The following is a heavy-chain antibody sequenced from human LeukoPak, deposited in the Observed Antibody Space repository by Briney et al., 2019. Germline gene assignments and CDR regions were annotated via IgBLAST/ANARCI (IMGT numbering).Heavy chain of an antibody. D-gene: IGHD3-3*01. CDR1: GGSISSSSYY. J-gene: IGHJ4*02. CDR3: ARGVLLEWLPAFDY. CDR2: IYYSGST. V-gene: IGHV4-39*07. Sequence: SETLSLTCTVSGGSISSSSYYWGWIRQPPGKGLEWIGSIYYSGSTYYNLSLKSRVTISVDTSKNQFSLKLSSVTAADTAVYYCARGVLLEWLPAFDYWGQGTLVTVSS.